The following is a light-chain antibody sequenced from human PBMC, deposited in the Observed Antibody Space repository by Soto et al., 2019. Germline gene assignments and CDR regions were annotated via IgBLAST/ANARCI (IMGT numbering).Light chain of an antibody. Sequence: DIVMTQSPDSLAVSLGERATINCKSSQSVLYSSNNKIYLAWYQQKPGQPPKLLIYWASTRESGVPDRFSGSGSGTDFPLTISSLQAEDVAVYYCQQYYSTPPTFGQGTKVEIK. CDR3: QQYYSTPPT. CDR2: WAS. J-gene: IGKJ1*01. V-gene: IGKV4-1*01. CDR1: QSVLYSSNNKIY.